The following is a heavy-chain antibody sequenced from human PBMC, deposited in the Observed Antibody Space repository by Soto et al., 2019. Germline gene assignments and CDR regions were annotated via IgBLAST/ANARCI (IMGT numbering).Heavy chain of an antibody. V-gene: IGHV3-23*01. CDR1: GFTFSSYG. D-gene: IGHD1-7*01. J-gene: IGHJ4*02. CDR2: SSATGAGT. Sequence: VGSLRLSCAASGFTFSSYGMTWVRQAPGKGLEWVSFSSATGAGTYYADSVKGRFTISRDNPKNTLYLQMTSLRADDTAVYYCAKDRRAGGNYGFYSDFWGQGALVTVSS. CDR3: AKDRRAGGNYGFYSDF.